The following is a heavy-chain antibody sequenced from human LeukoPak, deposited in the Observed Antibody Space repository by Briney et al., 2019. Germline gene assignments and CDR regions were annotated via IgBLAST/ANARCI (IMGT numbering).Heavy chain of an antibody. CDR3: AKEDRRGRHFDY. J-gene: IGHJ4*02. V-gene: IGHV3-9*01. CDR2: ISWNSGSI. Sequence: GGSLRLSCAASGFTFDDYAMHWVRQAPGKGLEWVAGISWNSGSIGYTDSVKGRFTISRDDAKNSLYLQMNSLRAEDTALYYCAKEDRRGRHFDYWGQGTLVTVSS. D-gene: IGHD3-16*01. CDR1: GFTFDDYA.